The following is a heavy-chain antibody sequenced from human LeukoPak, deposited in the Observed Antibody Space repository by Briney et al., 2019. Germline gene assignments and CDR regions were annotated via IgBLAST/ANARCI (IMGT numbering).Heavy chain of an antibody. CDR1: GGTFSSYA. CDR2: IIPIFGTA. J-gene: IGHJ6*03. V-gene: IGHV1-69*06. D-gene: IGHD6-19*01. CDR3: ARDAGQAVAVGAKYYYYYYMDV. Sequence: GSSVKVSCKASGGTFSSYAISWVRQAPGQGLEWMGGIIPIFGTANYAQKFQGRVTITADKSTSTAYMELSSLRSEDTAVYYCARDAGQAVAVGAKYYYYYYMDVWGKGTTVTVSS.